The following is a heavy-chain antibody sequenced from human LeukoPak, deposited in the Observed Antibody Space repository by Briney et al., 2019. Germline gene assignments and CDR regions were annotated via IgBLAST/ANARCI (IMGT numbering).Heavy chain of an antibody. CDR3: ARESTGSYYYYMDV. V-gene: IGHV1-18*01. CDR2: ISAYNGNT. Sequence: ASVTVSFKASGYTFTIYGISWVRQAPGQGLEWMGWISAYNGNTNYAQKLQGRVTMTTDTSTSTAYMELRSLRSDDTAVYYCARESTGSYYYYMDVWGKGTTVTISS. CDR1: GYTFTIYG. J-gene: IGHJ6*03. D-gene: IGHD2-2*01.